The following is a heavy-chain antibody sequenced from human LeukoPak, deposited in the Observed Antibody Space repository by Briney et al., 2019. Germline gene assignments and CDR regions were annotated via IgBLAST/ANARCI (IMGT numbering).Heavy chain of an antibody. J-gene: IGHJ6*03. CDR2: ISSSGSTI. D-gene: IGHD3-3*01. Sequence: GGSLRLSCAASGFTFSSYEMNWVRRAPGKGLEWVSYISSSGSTIYYADSVKGRFTISRDNAKNSLYLQMNSLRAEDTAVYYCARRAGFYGGYYYMDVWGKGTTVTVSS. V-gene: IGHV3-48*03. CDR1: GFTFSSYE. CDR3: ARRAGFYGGYYYMDV.